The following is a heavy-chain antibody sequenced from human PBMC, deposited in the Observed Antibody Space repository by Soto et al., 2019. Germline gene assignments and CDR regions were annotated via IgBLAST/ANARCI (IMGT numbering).Heavy chain of an antibody. CDR1: GGSISSSSYY. J-gene: IGHJ4*02. CDR3: ARGWDFWSGYYTGGFDY. CDR2: IYYSGNS. Sequence: SETLSLTCTVSGGSISSSSYYWGWIRQPPGKGLEWIGSIYYSGNSYYNPPLKSRVTISVDTSKNQLSLNLTSVTAADTAVYYCARGWDFWSGYYTGGFDYWGQGTPVTVSS. V-gene: IGHV4-39*01. D-gene: IGHD3-3*01.